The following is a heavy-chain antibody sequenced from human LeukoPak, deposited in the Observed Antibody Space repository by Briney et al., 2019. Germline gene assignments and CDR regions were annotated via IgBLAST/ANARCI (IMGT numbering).Heavy chain of an antibody. J-gene: IGHJ5*02. V-gene: IGHV3-21*01. D-gene: IGHD6-13*01. CDR1: GFTFSSYS. CDR3: ARDSSSWSTYWFDP. Sequence: GGSLRLSCAASGFTFSSYSMNWVRQAPGKGLEWVSSISSSSSYIYYADSVKGRFTISRDNAKNSLYLQMNSLRAEDTAVYYCARDSSSWSTYWFDPWGQETLVTVSS. CDR2: ISSSSSYI.